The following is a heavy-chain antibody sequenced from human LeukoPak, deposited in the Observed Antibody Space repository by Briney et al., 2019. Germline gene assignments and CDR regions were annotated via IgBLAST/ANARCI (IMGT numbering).Heavy chain of an antibody. CDR1: GGSISSGGYY. CDR3: ARRESRYYFGY. Sequence: SETLSLTCTVSGGSISSGGYYWSWIRQHPGKGLEWIGYIYYSGSTYYNPSLKSRVTISVDTSKNQFSLKLSSVIAADTAVYYCARRESRYYFGYWGQGTLVTVSS. CDR2: IYYSGST. J-gene: IGHJ4*02. V-gene: IGHV4-31*03.